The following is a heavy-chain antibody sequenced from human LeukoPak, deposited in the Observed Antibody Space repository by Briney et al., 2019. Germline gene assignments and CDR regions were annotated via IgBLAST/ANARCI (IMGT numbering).Heavy chain of an antibody. V-gene: IGHV3-23*01. D-gene: IGHD3-10*01. Sequence: GALLLSLSASGFHLVNYAMSWVRLAPGKGLELVSANSGNGFNTYYADSVKGPFTISGESSGNTLSLQMHNLRAEDTAVYYCAKGVRLWFAFYFDYWGQGTLVTVSS. J-gene: IGHJ4*02. CDR2: NSGNGFNT. CDR3: AKGVRLWFAFYFDY. CDR1: GFHLVNYA.